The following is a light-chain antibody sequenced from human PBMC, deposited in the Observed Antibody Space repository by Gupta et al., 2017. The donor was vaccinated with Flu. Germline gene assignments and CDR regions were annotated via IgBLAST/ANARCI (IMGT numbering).Light chain of an antibody. V-gene: IGLV3-21*02. CDR2: EDS. CDR3: QVWDSNSDQWV. CDR1: NIGSRS. Sequence: SYVLTQPPSVSVAPGQPARITCGGHNIGSRSVHWYQQKPGQAPVLVVYEDSDRPSGIPERFSGSNSGSTATLTISRVEAGEEADYYCQVWDSNSDQWVFGAGTTLTVL. J-gene: IGLJ1*01.